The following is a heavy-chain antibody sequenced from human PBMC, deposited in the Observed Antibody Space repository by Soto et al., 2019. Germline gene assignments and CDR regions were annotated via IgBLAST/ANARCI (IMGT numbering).Heavy chain of an antibody. CDR2: IIPIFGTA. J-gene: IGHJ6*02. V-gene: IGHV1-69*13. D-gene: IGHD3-3*01. Sequence: VASVKVSCKASGGTFSSYAISWVRQAPGQGLEWMGGIIPIFGTANYAQKFQGRVTITADESTSTAYMELSSLRSEDTAVYYCASARLWSGYYSGNYYYYGMDVWGQGTTVTVSS. CDR1: GGTFSSYA. CDR3: ASARLWSGYYSGNYYYYGMDV.